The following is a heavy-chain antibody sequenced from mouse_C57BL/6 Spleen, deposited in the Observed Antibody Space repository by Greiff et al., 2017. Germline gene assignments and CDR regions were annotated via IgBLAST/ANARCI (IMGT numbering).Heavy chain of an antibody. CDR3: ARGYYGYYAMDY. D-gene: IGHD1-1*01. V-gene: IGHV1-64*01. CDR2: IHPRSGRP. Sequence: QVQLQQPGAELVKPGASVKLSCKASGYTFTSYWMHWVKQRPGQGLEWIGMIHPRSGRPNYNEKFKSKATLTVDKSASTAYMQLSSLTSEDSAGYYCARGYYGYYAMDYWGQGTSVTVSS. J-gene: IGHJ4*01. CDR1: GYTFTSYW.